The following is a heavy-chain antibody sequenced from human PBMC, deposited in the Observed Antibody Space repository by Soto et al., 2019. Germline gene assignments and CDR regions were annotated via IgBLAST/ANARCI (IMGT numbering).Heavy chain of an antibody. V-gene: IGHV3-23*01. CDR1: GFNFKAYA. CDR2: ITATDGNT. CDR3: AKDEGTSSTVFDY. J-gene: IGHJ4*02. Sequence: SLRLSFVASGFNFKAYAMGWVRQAPGKGLEWVSSITATDGNTYYADSVRGRFTISRDNSRNSLFLQMNGLRPEDSALYYCAKDEGTSSTVFDYWGQGTLVTVSS. D-gene: IGHD6-6*01.